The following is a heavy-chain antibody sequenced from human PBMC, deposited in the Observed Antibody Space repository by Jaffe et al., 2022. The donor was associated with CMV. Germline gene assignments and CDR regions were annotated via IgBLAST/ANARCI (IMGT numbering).Heavy chain of an antibody. V-gene: IGHV3-73*02. J-gene: IGHJ6*02. CDR1: GFTFSGSA. CDR2: TRKNNQRYTT. CDR3: VTGQWGQRFGMDV. Sequence: EVQLVESGGGLVQPGGSLKLSCAATGFTFSGSAIHWVRQASGKGLEWVGRTRKNNQRYTTLYGVSLKGRFTISRDDSKNTAYLQIDSLKKEDTAVYYCVTGQWGQRFGMDVWGQGTTVTVAS. D-gene: IGHD6-19*01.